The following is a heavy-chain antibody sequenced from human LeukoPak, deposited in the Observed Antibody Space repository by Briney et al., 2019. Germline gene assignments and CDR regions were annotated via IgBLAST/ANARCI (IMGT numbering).Heavy chain of an antibody. CDR1: GFAFGSEA. D-gene: IGHD1-1*01. V-gene: IGHV3-23*01. CDR3: AESRSGSANWALQIFDN. Sequence: GGSLRLSCAVSGFAFGSEAMSWVRQSPARGLEWVASISPGGGTTYYADYVKGRFTISRDNSKNSLFVQMNSLRAEDTAVYFCAESRSGSANWALQIFDNWGQRTLVTVSS. J-gene: IGHJ4*02. CDR2: ISPGGGTT.